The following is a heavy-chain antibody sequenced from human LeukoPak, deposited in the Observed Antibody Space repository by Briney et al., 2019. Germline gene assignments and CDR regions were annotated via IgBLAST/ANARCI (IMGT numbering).Heavy chain of an antibody. CDR1: GFTFSSYG. CDR2: IRYDGSNE. CDR3: VRDNDFWSGYYSPTRGYFDY. J-gene: IGHJ4*02. V-gene: IGHV3-30*02. Sequence: GRSLRLSCAASGFTFSSYGMHWVRQAPGKGLEWVSFIRYDGSNEYYGDSVKGRFTISRDNSKNTLYMQMNSLRGEDTAVYYCVRDNDFWSGYYSPTRGYFDYWGQGTLVTVSS. D-gene: IGHD3-3*01.